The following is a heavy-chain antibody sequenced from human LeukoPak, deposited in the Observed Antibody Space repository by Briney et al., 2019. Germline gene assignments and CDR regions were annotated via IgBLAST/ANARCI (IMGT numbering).Heavy chain of an antibody. CDR2: VDYSGTT. CDR1: GGSVSSGSYY. D-gene: IGHD1-1*01. J-gene: IGHJ4*02. V-gene: IGHV4-61*01. Sequence: SETLSLTCSVSGGSVSSGSYYWSWIRQPPGKGLEWIGHVDYSGTTNYSPSLRRRVAISLQTSKNQFSLKVMYLTAADTAVYYCATGIRTGYGYWGQGTLVTVSS. CDR3: ATGIRTGYGY.